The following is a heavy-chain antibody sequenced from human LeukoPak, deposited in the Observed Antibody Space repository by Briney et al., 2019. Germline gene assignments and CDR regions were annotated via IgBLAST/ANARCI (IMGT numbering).Heavy chain of an antibody. CDR3: ARAKGPEYFYAMDV. J-gene: IGHJ6*02. CDR2: IYHSGNT. Sequence: PSETLSLTCTVSGGSISSSSYYWGWIRQPPGKGLEWIASIYHSGNTYYNPSLKSRVSMSEDTSKNQFSLNLSSVTAADTAVYYCARAKGPEYFYAMDVWGQGTTVTVSS. CDR1: GGSISSSSYY. V-gene: IGHV4-39*07.